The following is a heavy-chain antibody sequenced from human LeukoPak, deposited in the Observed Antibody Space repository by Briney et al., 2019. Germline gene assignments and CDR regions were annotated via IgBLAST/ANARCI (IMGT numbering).Heavy chain of an antibody. CDR3: ARQGAYSSAIGMGY. CDR1: GYTFSNYY. D-gene: IGHD6-19*01. J-gene: IGHJ4*02. Sequence: ASVKVSCKASGYTFSNYYMHWVRQAPGQGLEWMGMINPSGGGTSYAQKFQGRVTMTRDTSTRTVYMGVSSLKPEDTAVYYCARQGAYSSAIGMGYWGQGTLVTVSS. V-gene: IGHV1-46*01. CDR2: INPSGGGT.